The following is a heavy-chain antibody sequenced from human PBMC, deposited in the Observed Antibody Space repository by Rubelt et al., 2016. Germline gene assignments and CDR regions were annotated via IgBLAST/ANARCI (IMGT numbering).Heavy chain of an antibody. V-gene: IGHV4-59*08. J-gene: IGHJ6*02. CDR1: GGSISSYY. Sequence: QVQLQESGPGLVKPSETLSLTCTVSGGSISSYYWSWIRQPPGKGLEWIGYIYYSGSTNYNPSLKSRVTISVDTSKNQFSLNLTAVTAADTAVYYCARRSGSYYYYAMDVWGQGTTVIVSS. CDR2: IYYSGST. CDR3: ARRSGSYYYYAMDV. D-gene: IGHD1-26*01.